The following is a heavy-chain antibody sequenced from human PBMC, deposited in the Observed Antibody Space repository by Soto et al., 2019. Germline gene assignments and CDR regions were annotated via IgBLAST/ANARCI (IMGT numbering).Heavy chain of an antibody. D-gene: IGHD6-13*01. CDR2: IWYDGSNK. V-gene: IGHV3-33*01. CDR3: ARDPSIAAAAGRYFDY. CDR1: GFTFSSYG. Sequence: GGSLRLSCAASGFTFSSYGMHWVRQAPGKGLEWVAVIWYDGSNKYYADSVKGRFTISRDNSENTLYLQMNSLRAEDTAVYYCARDPSIAAAAGRYFDYWGQGTLVTVSS. J-gene: IGHJ4*02.